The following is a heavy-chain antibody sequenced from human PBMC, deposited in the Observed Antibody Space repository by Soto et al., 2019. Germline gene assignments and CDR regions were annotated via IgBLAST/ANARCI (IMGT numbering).Heavy chain of an antibody. D-gene: IGHD3-10*01. CDR2: TYHSGNP. V-gene: IGHV4-30-2*01. CDR1: GDTISTGGYT. Sequence: SETLSLTCDVSGDTISTGGYTWAWIRQPPGKALEWIGHTYHSGNPYYNPSLKSRVIISVDRSKNQFSLKVSSVTAADTAVYYCARRVQTNTVITQDNWFAPWGQGTRVTVSS. CDR3: ARRVQTNTVITQDNWFAP. J-gene: IGHJ5*02.